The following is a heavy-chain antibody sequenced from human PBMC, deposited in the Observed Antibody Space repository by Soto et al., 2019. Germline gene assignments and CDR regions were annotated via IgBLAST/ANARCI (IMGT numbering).Heavy chain of an antibody. CDR3: ARVPDY. CDR2: IYHSVSP. J-gene: IGHJ4*02. Sequence: QLQLLESGSGLVKPSQTLSLTCAVSGGTISSGGYSWSWIRQPPGKGLEYIGYIYHSVSPYYNPSLMSRVTISVDRSKYQFSLRLSSVTAADTAVDYCARVPDYWGQGTLVTVSS. CDR1: GGTISSGGYS. V-gene: IGHV4-30-2*01.